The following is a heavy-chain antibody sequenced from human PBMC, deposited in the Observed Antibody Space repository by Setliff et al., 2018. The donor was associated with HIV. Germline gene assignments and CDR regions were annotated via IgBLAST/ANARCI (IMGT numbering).Heavy chain of an antibody. V-gene: IGHV3-48*01. Sequence: SCKTSGFTFSDYSMNWVRQAPGKGLEWVSFIGGRFDTYYADSVKGRFTISRDNAKKSLYLQMNSLRADDTAVYYCARDTMWAFDIWGQGTLVTVSS. CDR2: IGGRFDT. J-gene: IGHJ3*02. CDR1: GFTFSDYS. CDR3: ARDTMWAFDI. D-gene: IGHD3-10*02.